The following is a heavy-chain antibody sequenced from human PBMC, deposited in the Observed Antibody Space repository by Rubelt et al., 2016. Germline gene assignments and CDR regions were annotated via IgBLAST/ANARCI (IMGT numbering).Heavy chain of an antibody. CDR3: ARRGFRRPDYYPLEY. J-gene: IGHJ4*02. CDR1: GGSFSGYY. D-gene: IGHD1-26*01. CDR2: INHRGTT. Sequence: QVQLQLWGAGLLKPSETLSLTCAVYGGSFSGYYWSWIRQAPGKGLEWIGEINHRGTTNNNPSLKSRVTTSVDTSKNQLSLKQGAWTAADTAVYYCARRGFRRPDYYPLEYWGQGALVTGS. V-gene: IGHV4-34*01.